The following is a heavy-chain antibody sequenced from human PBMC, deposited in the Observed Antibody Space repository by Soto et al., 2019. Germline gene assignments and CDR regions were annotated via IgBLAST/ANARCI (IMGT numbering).Heavy chain of an antibody. CDR1: GFTVSANY. CDR3: ATNNTPGGMDV. J-gene: IGHJ6*02. CDR2: LSSGGRT. Sequence: GGSLRLSCAASGFTVSANYMGWVRLAPGKGLEWVSVLSSGGRTYYPASLEGRFTISGDNSKNTVYLQMHSPRVEDTAVYYCATNNTPGGMDVWGQGTTVTVSS. D-gene: IGHD1-20*01. V-gene: IGHV3-53*01.